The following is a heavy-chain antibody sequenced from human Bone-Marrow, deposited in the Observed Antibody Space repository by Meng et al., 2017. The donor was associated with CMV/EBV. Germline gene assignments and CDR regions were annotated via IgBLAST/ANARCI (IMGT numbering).Heavy chain of an antibody. Sequence: GESLKISCAASGFTFSSYAMHWVRQAPGKGLEWVAFIRYDGTNKYYADSVKGRFTISRDNSKNTLYMQINSLRAEDTAVYYRAKYALAHYSGMDVWGQGTTVTVSS. V-gene: IGHV3-30*02. CDR2: IRYDGTNK. CDR1: GFTFSSYA. CDR3: AKYALAHYSGMDV. J-gene: IGHJ6*02. D-gene: IGHD5-12*01.